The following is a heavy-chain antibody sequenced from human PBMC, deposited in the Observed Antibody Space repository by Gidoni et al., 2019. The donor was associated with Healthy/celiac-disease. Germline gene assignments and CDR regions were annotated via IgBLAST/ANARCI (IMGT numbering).Heavy chain of an antibody. Sequence: QVQLVESGGGVVKPGRSLRLSCEASGFTFRSYGMHWVRQAPGKGLEWVAVISYDGSNKYYADSVKGRFTISRDNSKNTLYLQMNSLRAEDTAVYYCAKGQYSGYENDAFDIWGQGTMVTVSS. CDR1: GFTFRSYG. D-gene: IGHD5-12*01. V-gene: IGHV3-30*18. J-gene: IGHJ3*02. CDR2: ISYDGSNK. CDR3: AKGQYSGYENDAFDI.